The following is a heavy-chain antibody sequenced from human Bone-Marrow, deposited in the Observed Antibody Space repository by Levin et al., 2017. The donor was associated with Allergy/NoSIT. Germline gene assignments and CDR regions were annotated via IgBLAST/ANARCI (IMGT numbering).Heavy chain of an antibody. Sequence: GESLKISCAASGFTFSSYSMNWVRQAPGKGLEWVSYISSSSSVIYYADSVKGRFTISRDNAKNSLYLQMNSLRAEDTAVYYCAPTERGYSGYDYFAYWGQGTLVTVSS. CDR2: ISSSSSVI. CDR1: GFTFSSYS. D-gene: IGHD5-12*01. CDR3: APTERGYSGYDYFAY. V-gene: IGHV3-48*01. J-gene: IGHJ4*02.